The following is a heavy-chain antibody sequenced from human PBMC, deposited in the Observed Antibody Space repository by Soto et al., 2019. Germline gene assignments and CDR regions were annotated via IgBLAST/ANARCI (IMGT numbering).Heavy chain of an antibody. CDR2: ISYDGSNK. V-gene: IGHV3-30*18. CDR3: AKDSGIAAAGTLDY. J-gene: IGHJ4*02. D-gene: IGHD6-13*01. CDR1: GFTFSSYG. Sequence: PGGSLRLSCAASGFTFSSYGMHWVRQAPGKGLEWVAVISYDGSNKYYADSVKGRFTISRDNSKNTLYLQMNSLRAEDTAVYYCAKDSGIAAAGTLDYWGQGTLVTVSS.